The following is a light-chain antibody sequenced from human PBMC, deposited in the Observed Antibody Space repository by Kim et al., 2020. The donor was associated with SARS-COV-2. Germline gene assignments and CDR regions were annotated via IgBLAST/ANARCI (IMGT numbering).Light chain of an antibody. Sequence: GQSVAISCTGTSSDIGAYNYDSWYQKHPGKAPKLIIYEVNKRPSGVPDRFSGSKSDNTASLTVSRLQAEDEADYYCSSYAGINSVVFGGGTKLTVL. CDR3: SSYAGINSVV. J-gene: IGLJ2*01. V-gene: IGLV2-8*01. CDR1: SSDIGAYNY. CDR2: EVN.